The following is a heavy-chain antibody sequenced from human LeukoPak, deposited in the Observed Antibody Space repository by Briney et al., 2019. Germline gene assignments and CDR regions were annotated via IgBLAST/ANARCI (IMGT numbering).Heavy chain of an antibody. D-gene: IGHD1-26*01. Sequence: GGSLRLSCAGSGFNFSNFGMNWVRQAPGKGLEWVASVSTTSNFIYYADSFKGRFTISRDNAKHSLYLEMSSLRAEDTAVYYCARRGLLEQIVGERYFVFWGQGTLVTVSS. CDR1: GFNFSNFG. J-gene: IGHJ4*02. CDR2: VSTTSNFI. CDR3: ARRGLLEQIVGERYFVF. V-gene: IGHV3-21*01.